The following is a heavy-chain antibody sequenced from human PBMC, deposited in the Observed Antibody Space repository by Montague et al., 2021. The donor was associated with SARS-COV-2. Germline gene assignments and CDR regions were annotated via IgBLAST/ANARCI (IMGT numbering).Heavy chain of an antibody. V-gene: IGHV4-4*07. Sequence: SETLSLTCTVSGASINTYYWTWIRQPAGTGLEWIGRIYAGGSTSHNPSLRTRVTMSVDTSKNQVSLKLSSVTAADTAVYYCARAYCTGFGCNGGRGGGLYYFNYYMDVWGRGTAVTVS. CDR3: ARAYCTGFGCNGGRGGGLYYFNYYMDV. CDR1: GASINTYY. J-gene: IGHJ6*03. D-gene: IGHD2-8*02. CDR2: IYAGGST.